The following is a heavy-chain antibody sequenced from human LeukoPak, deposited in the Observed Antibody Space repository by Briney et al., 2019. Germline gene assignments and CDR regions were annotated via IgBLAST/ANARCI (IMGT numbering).Heavy chain of an antibody. CDR2: INPDSGGP. CDR3: ARDRGKVANDY. CDR1: GYTFTGYY. D-gene: IGHD3-10*01. V-gene: IGHV1-2*06. J-gene: IGHJ4*02. Sequence: ASVKVPCKASGYTFTGYYIHWMRQAPGQGLEWMGRINPDSGGPNYAHKFQGRVTMTRDTSISTAYMDLSRLTSDDTAVYFCARDRGKVANDYWGQGTLVIVSS.